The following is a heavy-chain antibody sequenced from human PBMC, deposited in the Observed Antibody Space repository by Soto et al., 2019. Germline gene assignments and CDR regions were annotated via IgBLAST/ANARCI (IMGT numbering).Heavy chain of an antibody. CDR1: GFTVSNNY. CDR3: AREYDSSGYILRY. Sequence: DVQLVESGGGLIQPGGSLRLSCAASGFTVSNNYMTWVRQAPGKGLEWVSIIYTRGTTYYADSVKGRFTISRDNSKNTLYLQMNILRAEDTAVYYCAREYDSSGYILRYWGQGTLVTVSS. D-gene: IGHD3-22*01. J-gene: IGHJ4*02. V-gene: IGHV3-53*01. CDR2: IYTRGTT.